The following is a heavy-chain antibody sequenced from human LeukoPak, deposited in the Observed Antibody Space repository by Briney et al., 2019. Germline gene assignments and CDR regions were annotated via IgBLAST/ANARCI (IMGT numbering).Heavy chain of an antibody. CDR3: ARENVRDGYNSAY. V-gene: IGHV1-18*01. D-gene: IGHD5-12*01. J-gene: IGHJ4*02. Sequence: ASVKVSCKASGYTFTSYGISWVRQAPGQGLEWMGWISAYNGNTNYAQKFQGRVTITADKSTSTAYMELSSLRSEDTAVYYCARENVRDGYNSAYWGQGTLVTVSS. CDR1: GYTFTSYG. CDR2: ISAYNGNT.